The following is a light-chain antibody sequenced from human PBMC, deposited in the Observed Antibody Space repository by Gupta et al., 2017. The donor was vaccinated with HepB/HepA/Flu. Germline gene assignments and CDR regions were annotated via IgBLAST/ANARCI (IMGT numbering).Light chain of an antibody. CDR2: DVS. CDR3: SSYTSTRTFVV. J-gene: IGLJ2*01. Sequence: QSALTQPPSVSGSPGQSVTISCTGTSSDVGTYNRVSWYQQPPGTAPKLIIYDVSNWPSGVPDRFSGSKSGNTASLTISGLQAEDEADYYCSSYTSTRTFVVFGGGTKLTVL. V-gene: IGLV2-18*02. CDR1: SSDVGTYNR.